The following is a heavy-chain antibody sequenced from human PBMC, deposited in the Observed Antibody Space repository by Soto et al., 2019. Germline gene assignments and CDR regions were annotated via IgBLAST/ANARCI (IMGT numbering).Heavy chain of an antibody. D-gene: IGHD1-1*01. V-gene: IGHV4-34*02. CDR2: NNHSGST. CDR3: ARAHLRTGLGY. J-gene: IGHJ4*02. Sequence: QVQLQQWGAGLLKPSETLSLICVVSGGSFSGYYWSWIRQPPGKGLEWIGENNHSGSTNYNPSLTSRVTISVDTSKNQFSLKLSSGTAADTAVYYGARAHLRTGLGYWGQGTLVTVSS. CDR1: GGSFSGYY.